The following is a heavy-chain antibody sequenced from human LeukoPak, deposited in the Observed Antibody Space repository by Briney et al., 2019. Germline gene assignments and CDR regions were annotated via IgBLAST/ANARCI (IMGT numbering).Heavy chain of an antibody. CDR3: ARDRVAVAGTVWPLDY. D-gene: IGHD6-19*01. J-gene: IGHJ4*02. CDR1: GFTFTSYS. Sequence: GGSLRLSCAASGFTFTSYSMNWVRQAPGRGLEWVSSIRFTGSYIYYADSVKGRFTISRDNAKNSLCLQMNSLRAEDTAVYYCARDRVAVAGTVWPLDYWGQGTLVTVSS. V-gene: IGHV3-21*01. CDR2: IRFTGSYI.